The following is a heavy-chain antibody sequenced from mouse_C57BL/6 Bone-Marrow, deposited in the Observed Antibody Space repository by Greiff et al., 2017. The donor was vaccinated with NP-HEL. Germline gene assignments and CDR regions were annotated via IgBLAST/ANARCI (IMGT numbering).Heavy chain of an antibody. CDR2: IDPETGGT. V-gene: IGHV1-15*01. Sequence: ESGAELVRPGASVTLSCKASGYTFTDYEMHWVKQTPVHGLEWIGAIDPETGGTAYNQKFKGKAILTADKSSSTAYMELRSLTSEDSAVYYCTRSPITTVVEEDWYFDVWGTGTTVTVSS. J-gene: IGHJ1*03. CDR1: GYTFTDYE. D-gene: IGHD1-1*01. CDR3: TRSPITTVVEEDWYFDV.